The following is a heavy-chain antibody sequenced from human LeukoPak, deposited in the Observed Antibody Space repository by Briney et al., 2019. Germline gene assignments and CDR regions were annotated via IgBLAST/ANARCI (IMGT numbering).Heavy chain of an antibody. J-gene: IGHJ3*02. CDR1: GGSISSYY. CDR2: IYYSGST. CDR3: ARHSTIVDYAFDI. V-gene: IGHV4-59*08. D-gene: IGHD1-26*01. Sequence: SETLSLTCTVSGGSISSYYWSWIRQPPGKGLEWIGYIYYSGSTNYNPSLKSRVTISVDTSKNQFSLKLSSVTAADTAVYYCARHSTIVDYAFDIWGQGTLVTVSS.